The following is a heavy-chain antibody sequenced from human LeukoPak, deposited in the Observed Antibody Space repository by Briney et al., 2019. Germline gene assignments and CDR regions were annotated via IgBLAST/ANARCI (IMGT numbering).Heavy chain of an antibody. CDR1: GGTFSSYT. V-gene: IGHV1-18*01. CDR2: ISAYNGNT. J-gene: IGHJ6*03. CDR3: ARVLFIAVAQANYYYMDV. Sequence: ASVKVSCKASGGTFSSYTISWVRQAPGQGLEWMGWISAYNGNTNYAQKLQGRVTMTTDTSTSTAYMELRSLRSDDTAVYYCARVLFIAVAQANYYYMDVWGKGTTVTVSS. D-gene: IGHD6-19*01.